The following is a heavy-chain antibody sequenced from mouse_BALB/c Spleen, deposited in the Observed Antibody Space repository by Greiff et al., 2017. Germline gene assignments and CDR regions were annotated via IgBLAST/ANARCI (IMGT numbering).Heavy chain of an antibody. Sequence: EVQLQESGAELVRPGALVKLSCKASGFNIKDYYMHWVKQRPEQGLEWIGWIDPENGNTIYDPKFQGKASITADTSSNTAYLQLSSLTSEDTAVYYCARHGNYLAWFAYWGQGTLVTVSA. CDR3: ARHGNYLAWFAY. CDR2: IDPENGNT. J-gene: IGHJ3*01. CDR1: GFNIKDYY. V-gene: IGHV14-1*02. D-gene: IGHD2-1*01.